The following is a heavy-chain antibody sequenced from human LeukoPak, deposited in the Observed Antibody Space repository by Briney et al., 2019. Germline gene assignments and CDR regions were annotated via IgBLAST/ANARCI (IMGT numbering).Heavy chain of an antibody. CDR2: ISGSGGST. Sequence: PGGSLRLSCAATGFTFSIYSMNWVRQAPGKGLEWVSAISGSGGSTYYADSVKGRFTISRDNSKNTLYLQMNSLRAEDTAVYYCAKQYSYLYYFDYWGQGTLVTVSS. V-gene: IGHV3-23*01. D-gene: IGHD5-18*01. CDR1: GFTFSIYS. J-gene: IGHJ4*02. CDR3: AKQYSYLYYFDY.